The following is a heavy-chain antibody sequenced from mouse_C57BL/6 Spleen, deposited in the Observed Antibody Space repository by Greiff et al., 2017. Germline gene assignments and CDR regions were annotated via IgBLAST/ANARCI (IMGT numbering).Heavy chain of an antibody. CDR3: AFDGYYLYAMDY. CDR2: INPNNGGT. Sequence: VQLQQSGPELVKPGASVKISCKASGYTFTDYYMNWVKQSHGKSLEWIGDINPNNGGTSYNQKFKGKATLTVDKSSSTAYMELRSLTSEDSAVYYCAFDGYYLYAMDYWGQGTSVTVSS. D-gene: IGHD2-3*01. V-gene: IGHV1-26*01. CDR1: GYTFTDYY. J-gene: IGHJ4*01.